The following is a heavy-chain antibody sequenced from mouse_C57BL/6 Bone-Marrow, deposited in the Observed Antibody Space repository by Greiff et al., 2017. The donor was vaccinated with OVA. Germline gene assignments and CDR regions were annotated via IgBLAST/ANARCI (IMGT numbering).Heavy chain of an antibody. V-gene: IGHV1-7*01. CDR3: ARWDPSYWYFDV. CDR2: INPSSGYT. J-gene: IGHJ1*03. D-gene: IGHD4-1*01. CDR1: GYTFTSYW. Sequence: VQLQQSGADLAKPGASVTLSCKASGYTFTSYWMHWVNQRPGQGLEWIGYINPSSGYTKYNQKFKDKATLTADKSSSTAYMQLSSLTYEDSAVYYCARWDPSYWYFDVWGTGTTVTVSS.